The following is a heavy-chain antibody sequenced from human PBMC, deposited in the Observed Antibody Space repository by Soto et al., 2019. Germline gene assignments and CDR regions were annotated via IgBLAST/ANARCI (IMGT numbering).Heavy chain of an antibody. Sequence: GSLRLSCAASGFSFSSYAMCGGRQAPGKGLEWVSDITAGGATTYYADSVMGRFTISRDNSKNTLNLQMNSLRAEDTAVYYCTKAIPPACPHYFAYRGQGTLVPVSS. D-gene: IGHD2-21*01. CDR1: GFSFSSYA. CDR3: TKAIPPACPHYFAY. CDR2: ITAGGATT. J-gene: IGHJ4*02. V-gene: IGHV3-23*01.